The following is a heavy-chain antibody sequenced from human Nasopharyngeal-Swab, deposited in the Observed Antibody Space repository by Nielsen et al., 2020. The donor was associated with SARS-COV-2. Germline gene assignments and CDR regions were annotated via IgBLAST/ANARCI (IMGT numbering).Heavy chain of an antibody. CDR3: AGGSQLWLLRGWFDP. CDR1: GGSFSGYY. J-gene: IGHJ5*02. CDR2: INHSGST. Sequence: GSLRLSCAVYGGSFSGYYWSWIRQPPGKGLEWIGEINHSGSTNYNPSLKSRVTISVDTSNNRFSLKLSSVTAADTAVYYCAGGSQLWLLRGWFDPWGQRTLVTVSS. V-gene: IGHV4-34*01. D-gene: IGHD5-18*01.